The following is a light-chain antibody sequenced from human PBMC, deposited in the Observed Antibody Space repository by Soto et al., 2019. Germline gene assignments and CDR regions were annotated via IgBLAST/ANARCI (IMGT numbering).Light chain of an antibody. CDR2: QDS. CDR1: KLGDKY. Sequence: SYELTQPPSVSVSPGQTASITCSGDKLGDKYTCWYQQKPGQSPVLVIYQDSKRPSGIPERFSGSNSGNTATLTISGTQAMDEADYYCQAWDSSIADVFGTGTKLTVL. J-gene: IGLJ1*01. V-gene: IGLV3-1*01. CDR3: QAWDSSIADV.